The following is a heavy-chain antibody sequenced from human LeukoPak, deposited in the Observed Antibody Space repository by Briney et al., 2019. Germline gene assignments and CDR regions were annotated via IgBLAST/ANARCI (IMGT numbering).Heavy chain of an antibody. V-gene: IGHV3-23*01. CDR3: AKDSIFGTLPFMY. CDR1: GFTFSSYW. D-gene: IGHD3-3*01. J-gene: IGHJ4*02. CDR2: ISGSGGSK. Sequence: GGSLRLSCAASGFTFSSYWMTWVRQAPGKGLEWVSTISGSGGSKYYADSVKGRFTISRDNSRNTLYLQMNSLSAEDTAVYYCAKDSIFGTLPFMYWGQGTLVIVSS.